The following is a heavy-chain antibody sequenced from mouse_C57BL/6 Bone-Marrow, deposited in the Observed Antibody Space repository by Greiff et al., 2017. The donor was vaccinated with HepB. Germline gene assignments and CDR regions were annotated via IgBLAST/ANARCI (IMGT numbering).Heavy chain of an antibody. CDR3: AYSSYDYPFAY. CDR1: GYTFTSYW. CDR2: IDPNSGGT. Sequence: QVQLQQPGAELVKPGASVKLSCKASGYTFTSYWMHWVKQRPGRGLEWIGRIDPNSGGTKYNEKFKSKATLTVDKPSSTAYMQLSSLTSEDSAVYYCAYSSYDYPFAYWGQGTLVTVSA. V-gene: IGHV1-72*01. J-gene: IGHJ3*01. D-gene: IGHD2-4*01.